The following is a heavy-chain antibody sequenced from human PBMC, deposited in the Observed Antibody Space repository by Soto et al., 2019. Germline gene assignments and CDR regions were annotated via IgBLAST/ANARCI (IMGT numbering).Heavy chain of an antibody. CDR1: GFTFSNSD. Sequence: SLRLSCAASGFTFSNSDMNWVHQAPGKGLEWVSGVSWNGSRTHYADSVKGRFIISRDNSRNTLYLQTNSLRAEDTAVYYCVTPMVDIVVVPAAIWLGDGMDVWGQGTTVTVSS. D-gene: IGHD2-2*01. J-gene: IGHJ6*02. V-gene: IGHV3-35*01. CDR3: VTPMVDIVVVPAAIWLGDGMDV. CDR2: VSWNGSRT.